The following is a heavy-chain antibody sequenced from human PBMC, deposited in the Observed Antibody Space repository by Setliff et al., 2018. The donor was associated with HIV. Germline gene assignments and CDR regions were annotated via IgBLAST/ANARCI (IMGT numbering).Heavy chain of an antibody. D-gene: IGHD3-10*01. CDR2: IYYNGLT. CDR3: ARVLYGGGSWPFDY. Sequence: SETLSLTCTVSSGSISTYYWTWIRQPPGKGLEYIGSIYYNGLTFYNPSLESRVTIEVDKSKNQFSLNLNSVTAADTAVYYCARVLYGGGSWPFDYWGQGTLVTVSS. J-gene: IGHJ4*02. CDR1: SGSISTYY. V-gene: IGHV4-59*01.